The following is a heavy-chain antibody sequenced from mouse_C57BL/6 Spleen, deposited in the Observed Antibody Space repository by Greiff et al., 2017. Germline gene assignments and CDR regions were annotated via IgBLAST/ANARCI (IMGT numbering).Heavy chain of an antibody. CDR1: GYTFTDYY. J-gene: IGHJ2*01. D-gene: IGHD4-1*01. V-gene: IGHV1-26*01. Sequence: VQLQQSGPELVKPGASVKISCKASGYTFTDYYMNWVKQSHGKSLEWIGDINPNNGGTSYNQKFKGKATLTVDKSSSTAYMERRSLTSEDSAVYYCARPLTGFDYWGQGTTLTVSS. CDR3: ARPLTGFDY. CDR2: INPNNGGT.